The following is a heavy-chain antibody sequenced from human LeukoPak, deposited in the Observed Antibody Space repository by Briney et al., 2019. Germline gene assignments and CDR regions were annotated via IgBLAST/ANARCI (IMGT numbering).Heavy chain of an antibody. D-gene: IGHD6-19*01. Sequence: GGSLRLSCAASRFTFSSYWMSWLRQAPGKGLEWVANIKQDGSEKYYVDSVKGRFTISRDNAKNSLYLQMNSLRAEDTAVYYCARDWESSGCLDYWGQGTLVTVSS. CDR3: ARDWESSGCLDY. CDR2: IKQDGSEK. V-gene: IGHV3-7*01. J-gene: IGHJ4*02. CDR1: RFTFSSYW.